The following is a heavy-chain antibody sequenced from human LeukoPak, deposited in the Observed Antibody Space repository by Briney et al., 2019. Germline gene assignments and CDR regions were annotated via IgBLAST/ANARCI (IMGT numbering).Heavy chain of an antibody. CDR2: IYTSGST. CDR1: GGSISSYY. V-gene: IGHV4-4*07. J-gene: IGHJ5*02. Sequence: SETLSLTCAVSGGSISSYYWSWIRQPAGKGLEWIGRIYTSGSTNYNPSLKSRVTMSVDTSKNQFSLKLSSVTAADTAVYYCARVGGYYGSGSYYPSSQLFDPWGQGTLVTVSP. CDR3: ARVGGYYGSGSYYPSSQLFDP. D-gene: IGHD3-10*01.